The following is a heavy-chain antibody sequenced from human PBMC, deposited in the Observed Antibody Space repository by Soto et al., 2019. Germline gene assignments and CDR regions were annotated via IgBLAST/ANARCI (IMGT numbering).Heavy chain of an antibody. D-gene: IGHD1-26*01. V-gene: IGHV1-69*06. Sequence: QVQLVQSWAEVKKPGSSVKVSCKASGGTFSSYAITWERQAPGQGLDWLGEIIPIFGATNFAQRFQCRLTITADKSTTPAYMELSSLTSEDTAVYYCARMGGSFLDSWGQGTLVIVSS. CDR1: GGTFSSYA. CDR2: IIPIFGAT. CDR3: ARMGGSFLDS. J-gene: IGHJ5*01.